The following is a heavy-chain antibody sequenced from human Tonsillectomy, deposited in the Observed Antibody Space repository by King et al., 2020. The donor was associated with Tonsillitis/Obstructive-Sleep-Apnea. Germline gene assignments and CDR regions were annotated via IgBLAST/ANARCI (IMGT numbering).Heavy chain of an antibody. D-gene: IGHD3-22*01. V-gene: IGHV3-48*02. CDR1: GFTFSSYI. CDR2: ISRSSSII. J-gene: IGHJ4*02. CDR3: ARDAHDSSGYLQNAFDY. Sequence: VQLVESGGGLVQPGGSLRLSCAASGFTFSSYIMNWVRQAPGKGLEWVSYISRSSSIIYYADSVKGRFTISRDNAKNSLYLQMNSLRDEDTAVYYCARDAHDSSGYLQNAFDYWGQGTLVTVSS.